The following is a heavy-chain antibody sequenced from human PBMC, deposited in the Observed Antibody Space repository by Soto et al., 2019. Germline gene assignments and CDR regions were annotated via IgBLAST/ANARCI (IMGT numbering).Heavy chain of an antibody. CDR3: ATDLKYSSGWYRGYYYYGMDV. D-gene: IGHD6-19*01. V-gene: IGHV1-24*01. CDR1: GYTLTELS. Sequence: AASVKVSCKVSGYTLTELSMHWVRQAPGKGLEWMGGFDPEDGETIYAQKFQGRVTMTEDTSTDTAYMELSSLRSEDTAVYYCATDLKYSSGWYRGYYYYGMDVWGQGTTVTVSS. J-gene: IGHJ6*02. CDR2: FDPEDGET.